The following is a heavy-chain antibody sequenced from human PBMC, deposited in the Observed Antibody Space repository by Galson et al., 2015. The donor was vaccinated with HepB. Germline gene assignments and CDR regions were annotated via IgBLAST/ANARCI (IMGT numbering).Heavy chain of an antibody. V-gene: IGHV1-69*10. J-gene: IGHJ6*03. Sequence: SVKVSCKASGGTFSSYAISWVRQAPGQGLEWMGGIIPILGIANYAQKFQGRATITADKSTSTAYMELSSLRSEDTAVYYCARDRSYCSSTSCHPEHPVEAPYYYYYMDVWGKGTTVTVSS. D-gene: IGHD2-2*01. CDR2: IIPILGIA. CDR1: GGTFSSYA. CDR3: ARDRSYCSSTSCHPEHPVEAPYYYYYMDV.